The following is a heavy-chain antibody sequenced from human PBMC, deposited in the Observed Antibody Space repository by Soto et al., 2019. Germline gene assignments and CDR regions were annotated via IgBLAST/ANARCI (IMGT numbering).Heavy chain of an antibody. J-gene: IGHJ4*02. D-gene: IGHD3-10*01. CDR1: GDPISSRTYS. Sequence: PSETLSLTCAVSGDPISSRTYSSAWIRQPPGKSLEWIGTIYYHGHTYYNPSLKSRVTISVDTSKNQFSLKLSSVTAADTAVYYCARRGSGSYSDYWGQGTLVTVSS. CDR2: IYYHGHT. V-gene: IGHV4-39*01. CDR3: ARRGSGSYSDY.